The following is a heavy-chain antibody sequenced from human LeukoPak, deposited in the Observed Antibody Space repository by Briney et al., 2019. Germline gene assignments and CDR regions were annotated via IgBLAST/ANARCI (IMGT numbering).Heavy chain of an antibody. Sequence: GGSLRLSCAASGFTFNNYALAWVRQTPEKGLECVSAISGDGVSPYYVDSVRGRFTISRDNSKNTLYLQMNSLRAEDTAVYYCAREEGITMIVEGPGAFDIWGQGTMVAVSS. V-gene: IGHV3-23*01. J-gene: IGHJ3*02. D-gene: IGHD3-22*01. CDR2: ISGDGVSP. CDR1: GFTFNNYA. CDR3: AREEGITMIVEGPGAFDI.